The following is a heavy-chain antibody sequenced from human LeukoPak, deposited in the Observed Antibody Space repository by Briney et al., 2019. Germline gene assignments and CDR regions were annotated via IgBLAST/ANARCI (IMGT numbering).Heavy chain of an antibody. CDR3: ARQSGSSSWSDY. D-gene: IGHD6-13*01. Sequence: PSETLSLTCTVSGGSISSSSYYWGWLRQPPGKGLEWIGSIYYSGSTYYHPSLKSRVTISVDTSKNQFSLKLSSVTAADTAVYYCARQSGSSSWSDYWGQGTLVTVSS. V-gene: IGHV4-39*01. CDR2: IYYSGST. CDR1: GGSISSSSYY. J-gene: IGHJ4*02.